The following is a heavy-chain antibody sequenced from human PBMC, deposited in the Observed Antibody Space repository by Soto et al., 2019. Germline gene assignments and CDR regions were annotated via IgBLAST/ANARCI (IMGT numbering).Heavy chain of an antibody. J-gene: IGHJ6*03. CDR3: ARATSSTELYYMDV. D-gene: IGHD1-7*01. V-gene: IGHV1-8*02. Sequence: ASVKVSCKASGYTFTSYGISWVRQAPGQGLEWMGWMNPNSGNTGYAQKFQGRVTMTRNTSIGTAYMELSSLRSEDTAVYYCARATSSTELYYMDVWGKGTTVTVSS. CDR2: MNPNSGNT. CDR1: GYTFTSYG.